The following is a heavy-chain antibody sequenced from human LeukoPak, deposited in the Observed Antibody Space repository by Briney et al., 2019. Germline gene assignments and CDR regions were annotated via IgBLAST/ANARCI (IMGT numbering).Heavy chain of an antibody. CDR1: GGSISSGSYY. Sequence: SETLSLTCTVSGGSISSGSYYWSWLRQPAGKGLEWIGRIYTSGSTNYNPSLKSRVTISVDTSKNQFSLKLSSVTAADTAVYYCARSNSETYYYYYMDVWGKGTTVTISS. CDR2: IYTSGST. J-gene: IGHJ6*03. D-gene: IGHD2/OR15-2a*01. V-gene: IGHV4-61*02. CDR3: ARSNSETYYYYYMDV.